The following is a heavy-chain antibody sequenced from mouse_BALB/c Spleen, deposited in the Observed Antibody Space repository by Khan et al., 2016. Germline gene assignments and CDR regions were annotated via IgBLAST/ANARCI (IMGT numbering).Heavy chain of an antibody. V-gene: IGHV5-6-5*01. J-gene: IGHJ2*01. CDR3: ASKVYYFDY. Sequence: EVELVESGGGLVKPGGSLKLSCAASGFTFSSYAMSWVRQTPEKRMEWVASISSGGSSFYQDILKERFTIYRDNARNILYLQMSSLSSENTSMYYCASKVYYFDYWGQGTTLTVSS. CDR2: ISSGGSS. CDR1: GFTFSSYA.